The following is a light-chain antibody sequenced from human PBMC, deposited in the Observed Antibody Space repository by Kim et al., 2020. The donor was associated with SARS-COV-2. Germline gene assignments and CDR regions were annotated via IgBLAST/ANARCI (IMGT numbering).Light chain of an antibody. V-gene: IGLV1-44*01. CDR2: AYD. CDR3: AVWDDILSSPV. J-gene: IGLJ3*02. CDR1: SSMIGKNT. Sequence: GQRVTISCYGSSSMIGKNTVNWFQQFPGTAPKLLISAYDQRPSGIPDRFSGSKSGTSASLVISGLQSEDEAEYYCAVWDDILSSPVFGGGTQLTVL.